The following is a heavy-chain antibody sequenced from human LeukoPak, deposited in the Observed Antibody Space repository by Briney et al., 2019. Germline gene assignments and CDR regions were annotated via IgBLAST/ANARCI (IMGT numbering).Heavy chain of an antibody. CDR3: ARDYDGSSWYGDYYYGMDV. V-gene: IGHV3-21*01. Sequence: GGSLRLSCAASGFTFSSYSMNWVRQAPGKGLEWVSSISSSSSYIYYADSVKGRFTISRDNAKNSLYLQMNSLRAEDTAVYYCARDYDGSSWYGDYYYGMDVWGQGTTVTVSS. J-gene: IGHJ6*02. CDR1: GFTFSSYS. D-gene: IGHD6-13*01. CDR2: ISSSSSYI.